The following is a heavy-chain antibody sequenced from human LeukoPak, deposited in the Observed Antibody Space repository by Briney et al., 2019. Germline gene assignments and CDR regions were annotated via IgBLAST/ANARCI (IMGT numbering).Heavy chain of an antibody. CDR2: INNDGSRT. Sequence: GGSLRLSCAASGFTFSSYSMHWVRQAPGKGLVWVSRINNDGSRTSYADSVKGRFTISRDNAKNTLYLQMNSLRAEDTAVYYCASSIVGAIGYWGQGTLVTVSS. CDR3: ASSIVGAIGY. J-gene: IGHJ4*02. CDR1: GFTFSSYS. V-gene: IGHV3-74*01. D-gene: IGHD1-26*01.